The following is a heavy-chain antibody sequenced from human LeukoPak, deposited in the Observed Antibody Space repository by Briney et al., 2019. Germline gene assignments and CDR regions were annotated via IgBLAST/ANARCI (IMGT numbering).Heavy chain of an antibody. Sequence: SETLSLTCTVSGYSISSGYYWGWIRQPPGKGLEWIGSIYHRGSTYYNPSLKSRVTISVDTSKNQFSLKLSSVTAADTAVYYCARLVYSSSSGAYYFDYWGQGTLVTVSS. CDR1: GYSISSGYY. CDR2: IYHRGST. CDR3: ARLVYSSSSGAYYFDY. V-gene: IGHV4-38-2*02. J-gene: IGHJ4*02. D-gene: IGHD6-6*01.